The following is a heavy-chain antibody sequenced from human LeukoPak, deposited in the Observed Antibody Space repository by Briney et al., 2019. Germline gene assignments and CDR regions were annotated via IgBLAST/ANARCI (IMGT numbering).Heavy chain of an antibody. CDR1: GGTFSSYT. V-gene: IGHV1-69*02. D-gene: IGHD6-19*01. CDR3: ARSRSAVAGFDY. CDR2: IIPILGIA. J-gene: IGHJ4*02. Sequence: GASVKVSCKASGGTFSSYTISWVRQAPGQGLEWMGRIIPILGIANYAQKFQGRVTITADKSTSRADMELSSLRSEDTAVYYCARSRSAVAGFDYWGQGTLVTVSS.